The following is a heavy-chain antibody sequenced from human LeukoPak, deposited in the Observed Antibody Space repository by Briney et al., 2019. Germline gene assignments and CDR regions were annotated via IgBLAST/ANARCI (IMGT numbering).Heavy chain of an antibody. CDR2: IYYSGST. CDR1: GGSISSYY. CDR3: ARVTYYYGSGRYYTPHYYYYMDV. Sequence: LSETLSLTCTVSGGSISSYYWSWIRQPPGKGLEWIGYIYYSGSTNYNPSLKSRVTISVDTSKNQFSLKLSSVTAADTAVYYCARVTYYYGSGRYYTPHYYYYMDVWGKGTTVTVSS. J-gene: IGHJ6*03. V-gene: IGHV4-59*01. D-gene: IGHD3-10*01.